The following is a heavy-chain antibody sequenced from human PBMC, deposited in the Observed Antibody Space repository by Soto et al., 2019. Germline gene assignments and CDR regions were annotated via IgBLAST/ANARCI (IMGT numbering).Heavy chain of an antibody. CDR3: ARVGKQQPDY. CDR1: GGSFSGYY. CDR2: INHSGST. D-gene: IGHD6-13*01. J-gene: IGHJ4*02. V-gene: IGHV4-34*01. Sequence: QVQLQQWGAGLLKPSETLSLTCAVYGGSFSGYYWSWIRQPPGKGLEWIGEINHSGSTNYNPSLKCRVTISVDTSKNQFSLKLSSVTAADTAVYYCARVGKQQPDYWGQGTLVTVSS.